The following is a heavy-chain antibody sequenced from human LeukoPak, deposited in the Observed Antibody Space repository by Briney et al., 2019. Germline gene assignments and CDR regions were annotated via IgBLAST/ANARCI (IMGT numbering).Heavy chain of an antibody. CDR1: DGSMISYH. D-gene: IGHD2-15*01. CDR3: ARDRGYCSGGSCYRTLDY. J-gene: IGHJ4*02. V-gene: IGHV4-4*07. CDR2: IYTTGST. Sequence: KSSETLSLTCSVSDGSMISYHWSWIRQPAGKGLEWIGRIYTTGSTDYNPSLMSRVTMSVDTSKNQFSLKLSSVTAADTAVYYCARDRGYCSGGSCYRTLDYWGQGTLVTVSS.